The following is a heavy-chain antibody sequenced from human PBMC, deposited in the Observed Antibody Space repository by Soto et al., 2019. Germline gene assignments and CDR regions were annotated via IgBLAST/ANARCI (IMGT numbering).Heavy chain of an antibody. V-gene: IGHV3-20*04. CDR2: INWNGGST. CDR3: ARDLGPLIAAAVLGVYYYYGMDV. D-gene: IGHD6-13*01. J-gene: IGHJ6*02. CDR1: GFTFDDYG. Sequence: GGSLRLSCAASGFTFDDYGMSWVRQAPGKGLEWVSGINWNGGSTGYADSVKGRFTISRDNAKNSLYLQMNSLRAEDTALYYCARDLGPLIAAAVLGVYYYYGMDVWGQGTTVTVSS.